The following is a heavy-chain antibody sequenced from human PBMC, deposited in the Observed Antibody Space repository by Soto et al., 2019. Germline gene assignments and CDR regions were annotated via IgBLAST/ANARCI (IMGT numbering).Heavy chain of an antibody. CDR3: ARVVVGRVVAATSLFDY. CDR1: GGSISSGGYY. J-gene: IGHJ4*02. V-gene: IGHV4-31*03. Sequence: QVHLQESGPGLVKPSQTLSLTCNVSGGSISSGGYYWSWIRQHPGEGLEWIGYIYYSVSTYYNPSLKSRVTISVDTSKNQFSLKLRSVTAADTAMYYCARVVVGRVVAATSLFDYWGQGTLVTVSS. CDR2: IYYSVST. D-gene: IGHD2-15*01.